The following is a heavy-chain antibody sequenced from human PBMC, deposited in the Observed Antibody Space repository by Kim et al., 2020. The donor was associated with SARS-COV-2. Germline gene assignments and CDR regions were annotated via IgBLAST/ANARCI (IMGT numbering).Heavy chain of an antibody. Sequence: YADSVRGRFTISRDNSKNTLSLKMNSLRAEDTAVYYCAKGRVPYYYGMDVWGQGTTVTVSS. V-gene: IGHV3-23*01. J-gene: IGHJ6*02. CDR3: AKGRVPYYYGMDV.